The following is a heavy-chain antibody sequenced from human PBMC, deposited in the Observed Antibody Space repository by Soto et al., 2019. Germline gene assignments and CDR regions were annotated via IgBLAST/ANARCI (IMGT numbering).Heavy chain of an antibody. D-gene: IGHD5-18*01. V-gene: IGHV4-59*12. CDR3: TRVATAVPS. J-gene: IGHJ5*02. CDR2: IYYRGTT. Sequence: SETLSLTCNVSNGSLNSYYWSWIRQPPGKELEWIGNIYYRGTTNYNPSLQGRVTMSIDTSKNHSSLLLTSVTAADTAVYYCTRVATAVPSWGRGVLVTVSS. CDR1: NGSLNSYY.